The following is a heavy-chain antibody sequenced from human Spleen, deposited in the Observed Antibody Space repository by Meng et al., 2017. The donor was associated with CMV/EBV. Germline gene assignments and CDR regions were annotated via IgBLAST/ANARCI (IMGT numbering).Heavy chain of an antibody. CDR3: VRDSRTGSSASGGGRRYYYYAMDV. D-gene: IGHD3-10*01. V-gene: IGHV3-53*01. CDR1: Y. Sequence: YMSWVRQAPGKGLEWVSLIYSDETTFYADSVQGRFTISRDNSKNSLYLQMNSLRVADTAVYYCVRDSRTGSSASGGGRRYYYYAMDVWGQGTTVTVSS. CDR2: IYSDETT. J-gene: IGHJ6*01.